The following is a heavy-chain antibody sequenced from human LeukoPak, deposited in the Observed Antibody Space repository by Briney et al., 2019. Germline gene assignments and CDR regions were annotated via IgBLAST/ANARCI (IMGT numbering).Heavy chain of an antibody. Sequence: GGSLRLSCAASGFTFSRYWMHWVRQAPGKGLVWVSRINSDGSSTTYADSVKGRFTISRDNAKNTLYLQMNSLRAEDTAVYYCAGVLPVAATRFDAFDIWGQGTMVTVSS. CDR1: GFTFSRYW. CDR3: AGVLPVAATRFDAFDI. D-gene: IGHD2-15*01. CDR2: INSDGSST. V-gene: IGHV3-74*01. J-gene: IGHJ3*02.